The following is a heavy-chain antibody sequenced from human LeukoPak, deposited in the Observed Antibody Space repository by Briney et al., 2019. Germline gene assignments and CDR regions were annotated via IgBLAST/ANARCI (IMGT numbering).Heavy chain of an antibody. CDR2: INHSGST. D-gene: IGHD4-17*01. CDR3: ARDSGDYFDYWGQGTLVTVSSAQRGYYYYMDV. V-gene: IGHV4-34*01. CDR1: GGSFSGYY. J-gene: IGHJ6*03. Sequence: SETLSLTCAVYGGSFSGYYWSWIRQPPGKGLEWIGEINHSGSTNYNPSLKSRVTISVDTSKNQFSLKLSSVTAADTAVYYCARDSGDYFDYWGQGTLVTVSSAQRGYYYYMDVWGKGTTVTISS.